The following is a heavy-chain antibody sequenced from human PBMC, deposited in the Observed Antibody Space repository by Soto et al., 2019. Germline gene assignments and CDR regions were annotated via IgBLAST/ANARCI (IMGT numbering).Heavy chain of an antibody. CDR1: GFTFSSYG. CDR2: ISYDGSNK. V-gene: IGHV3-30*18. J-gene: IGHJ6*03. CDR3: AKDITVRGAFYYYYYMDV. Sequence: GGSLRLSCAASGFTFSSYGMHWVRQAPGKGLEWVAVISYDGSNKYYADSVKGRFTISRDNSKNTLYLQMNSLRAEDTAVYYCAKDITVRGAFYYYYYMDVWGKGTTVTVSS. D-gene: IGHD3-10*01.